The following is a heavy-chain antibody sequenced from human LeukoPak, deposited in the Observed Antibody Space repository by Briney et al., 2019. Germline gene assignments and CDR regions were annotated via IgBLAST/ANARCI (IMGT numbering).Heavy chain of an antibody. J-gene: IGHJ5*02. Sequence: ASVKVSCKASGGTFSSYAISWVRQAPGQGLEWMGGIIPIFGTANYAQKFQGRVTITADESTSTAYMELSSLRSEDTAVYYCARDSFISLKSRRAVARSNWFDPWGQGTLVIVSS. V-gene: IGHV1-69*01. CDR3: ARDSFISLKSRRAVARSNWFDP. CDR2: IIPIFGTA. CDR1: GGTFSSYA. D-gene: IGHD6-19*01.